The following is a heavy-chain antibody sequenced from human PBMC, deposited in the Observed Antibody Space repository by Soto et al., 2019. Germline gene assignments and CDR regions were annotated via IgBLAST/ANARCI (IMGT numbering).Heavy chain of an antibody. CDR3: ARRYSSSSEY. V-gene: IGHV4-59*08. CDR2: IFYSGST. J-gene: IGHJ4*02. CDR1: GGSISSYY. Sequence: SETLSLTCTVSGGSISSYYWSWIRQPPGKGLEWIGYIFYSGSTNYNPSLKSRVTISVDTSKNQFSLKLSSVTAADTAVYYCARRYSSSSEYWGQGTLVTVSS. D-gene: IGHD6-13*01.